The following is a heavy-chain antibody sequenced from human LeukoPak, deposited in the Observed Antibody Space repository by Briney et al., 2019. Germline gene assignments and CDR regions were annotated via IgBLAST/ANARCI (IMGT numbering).Heavy chain of an antibody. V-gene: IGHV4-31*03. CDR1: SGSISSGGYY. D-gene: IGHD6-13*01. Sequence: SETLSLTCTVSSGSISSGGYYWSWIRQHPGKALEWIGYIYYSGSTYYNPSLKSRVTISVDTSKNHSSLQLSSVLAADPAVYYCATRGVGAARDWFDPWGQGTLVTVSS. CDR2: IYYSGST. CDR3: ATRGVGAARDWFDP. J-gene: IGHJ5*02.